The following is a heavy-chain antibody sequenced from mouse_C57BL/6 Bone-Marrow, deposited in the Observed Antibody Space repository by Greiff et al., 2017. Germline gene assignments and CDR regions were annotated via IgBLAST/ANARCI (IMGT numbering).Heavy chain of an antibody. CDR1: GFTFSSYA. J-gene: IGHJ2*01. CDR2: ISDGGSYT. V-gene: IGHV5-4*03. CDR3: ARGLTGYFDY. Sequence: EVKLMESGGGLVKPGGSLTLSCAASGFTFSSYAMSWVRQTPEKRLEWVATISDGGSYTYYPDNVKGRFTISRDNAKNNLYLQMSHLKSEDTAMYYCARGLTGYFDYWGQGTTLTVSS.